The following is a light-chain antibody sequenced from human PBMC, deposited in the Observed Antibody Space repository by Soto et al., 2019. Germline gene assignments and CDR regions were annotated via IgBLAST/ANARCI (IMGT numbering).Light chain of an antibody. CDR2: DAS. J-gene: IGKJ4*01. V-gene: IGKV1-13*02. CDR1: QGISSS. Sequence: AIRLTQSPSSLSASVGDRVTITCRASQGISSSLAWYQQRPQKAPKLLIYDASTLQSGVPSRFSGSGSGTDFTLTISSLQPEDFATYYCHHLYSYPLGFGGGTKVEIK. CDR3: HHLYSYPLG.